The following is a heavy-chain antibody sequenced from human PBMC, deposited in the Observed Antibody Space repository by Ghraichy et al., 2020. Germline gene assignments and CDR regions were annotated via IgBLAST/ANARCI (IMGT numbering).Heavy chain of an antibody. J-gene: IGHJ4*02. CDR1: GYTFNDYY. Sequence: ASVKVSCKASGYTFNDYYIHWVRQAPGQGLEWMGWINPNSGGTRYTHKFQDWVTMTRDTSITTAHMELSRLKSDDTGVYFCARGPGEAVYFGESFPAYYFDCWGQGTLVTVSS. D-gene: IGHD3-10*01. CDR3: ARGPGEAVYFGESFPAYYFDC. CDR2: INPNSGGT. V-gene: IGHV1-2*04.